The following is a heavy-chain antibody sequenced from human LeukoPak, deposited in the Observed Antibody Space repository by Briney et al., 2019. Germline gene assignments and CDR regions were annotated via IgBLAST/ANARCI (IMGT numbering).Heavy chain of an antibody. Sequence: KASETLSLTCTVSGGSISSGGYYWSWIRQHPGKGLEWIGYIYYSGSTYYNPSLKSRVTVSVDTSKNQFSLKLSSVTAADTAVYYCARDPWGSHGSGIDYWGQGTLVTVSA. V-gene: IGHV4-31*03. D-gene: IGHD3-10*01. CDR3: ARDPWGSHGSGIDY. CDR1: GGSISSGGYY. CDR2: IYYSGST. J-gene: IGHJ4*02.